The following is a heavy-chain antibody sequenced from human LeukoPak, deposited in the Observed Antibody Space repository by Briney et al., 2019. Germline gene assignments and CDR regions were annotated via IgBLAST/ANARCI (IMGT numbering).Heavy chain of an antibody. CDR1: GGSFSGYY. CDR3: ARRRETYYYYYYMDV. CDR2: INHSGST. J-gene: IGHJ6*03. V-gene: IGHV4-34*01. Sequence: SETLSLTCAVYGGSFSGYYWSWIRQPPGKGLEWIGEINHSGSTNYNPSLKSRVTISVDTSKNQFSLKLSSVTAADTAVYYCARRRETYYYYYYMDVWGKGTTVTVSS.